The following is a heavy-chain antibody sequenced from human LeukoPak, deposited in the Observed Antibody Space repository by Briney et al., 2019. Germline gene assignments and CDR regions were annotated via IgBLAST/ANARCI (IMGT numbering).Heavy chain of an antibody. CDR1: GFTFSDYY. V-gene: IGHV3-11*04. CDR2: ISSSGSNI. D-gene: IGHD4-17*01. J-gene: IGHJ4*02. Sequence: GGSLRLSCAASGFTFSDYYMSWIRQAPGKGLEWVSYISSSGSNIYYADSVKGRFTISRDNAKKSLYLQRNSLRAEDTAVYYCARAQTTVTRVSYWGQGTLVTVSS. CDR3: ARAQTTVTRVSY.